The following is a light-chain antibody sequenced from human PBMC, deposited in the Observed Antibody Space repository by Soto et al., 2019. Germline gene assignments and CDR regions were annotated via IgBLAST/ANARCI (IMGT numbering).Light chain of an antibody. J-gene: IGLJ2*01. CDR2: DVS. V-gene: IGLV2-11*01. CDR1: SSDVGGYNY. CDR3: CSYAGSYTVV. Sequence: LTQPRSVSGSPGQSVTISCTGTSSDVGGYNYVSWYQQHPGKAPKLMIYDVSKRPSGVPDRFSGSKFGNTASLTISGLQAEDEADYYCCSYAGSYTVVFGGGTKVTV.